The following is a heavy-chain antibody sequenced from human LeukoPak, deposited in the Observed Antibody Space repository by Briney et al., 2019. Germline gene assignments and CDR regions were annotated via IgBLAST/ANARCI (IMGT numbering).Heavy chain of an antibody. J-gene: IGHJ6*02. CDR3: AAYCSGGSCYNYYYGLDV. CDR2: ISVYNGNT. CDR1: GGTFSSYA. Sequence: ASAKVSCKASGGTFSSYAISWVRQAPGQGLEWMGWISVYNGNTNYAQNLQGRVTMTTDTSTSTAYMELRSPRSDDTAVYYCAAYCSGGSCYNYYYGLDVWGQGTTVTVSS. V-gene: IGHV1-18*01. D-gene: IGHD2-15*01.